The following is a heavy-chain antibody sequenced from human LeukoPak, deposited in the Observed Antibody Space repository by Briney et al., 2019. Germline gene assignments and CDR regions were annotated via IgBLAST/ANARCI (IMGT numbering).Heavy chain of an antibody. V-gene: IGHV4-59*08. CDR2: IYYSGTT. CDR3: AGALAAAGSRGWFDP. Sequence: PSETLSLTCTVSGDSISSYYWSWIRQPPGKGLEWIGYIYYSGTTNYNRSLQSRVTISIDTSKNHFTLKVSSVTAADTAMYYCAGALAAAGSRGWFDPWGQGTLVTVSS. J-gene: IGHJ5*02. CDR1: GDSISSYY. D-gene: IGHD6-13*01.